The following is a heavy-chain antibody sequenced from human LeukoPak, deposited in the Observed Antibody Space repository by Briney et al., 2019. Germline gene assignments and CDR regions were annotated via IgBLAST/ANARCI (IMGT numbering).Heavy chain of an antibody. V-gene: IGHV3-30-3*01. CDR2: ISYDGSNK. Sequence: HPGGSLRLSCAASGFTFSSYAMHWVRQAPGKGLEWVAVISYDGSNKYYADSVKGRFTISRDNSKNTLYLQMNSLRAEDTAVYYCARALGYCSGGSCYSPYYYYYGMDVWGQGTTVTVSS. CDR1: GFTFSSYA. D-gene: IGHD2-15*01. J-gene: IGHJ6*02. CDR3: ARALGYCSGGSCYSPYYYYYGMDV.